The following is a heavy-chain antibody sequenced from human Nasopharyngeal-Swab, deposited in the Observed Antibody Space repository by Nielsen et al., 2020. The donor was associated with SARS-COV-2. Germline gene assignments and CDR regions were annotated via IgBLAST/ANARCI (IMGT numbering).Heavy chain of an antibody. CDR3: ARVTAYFDS. J-gene: IGHJ4*02. CDR2: ISSSGASI. V-gene: IGHV3-11*04. D-gene: IGHD5-18*01. CDR1: GFTFSDYY. Sequence: GESLKISCATSGFTFSDYYMSWIRQAPGKGLEWVSYISSSGASIYYADSVKGRFTISRDNAENSLYLQMNSLRAEDTAVYYCARVTAYFDSWGLGTLVTVSS.